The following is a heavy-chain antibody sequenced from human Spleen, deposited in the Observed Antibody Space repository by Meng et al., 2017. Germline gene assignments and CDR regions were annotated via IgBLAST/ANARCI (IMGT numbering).Heavy chain of an antibody. CDR2: IDAYNSNT. D-gene: IGHD6-19*01. CDR1: GYTFTSYG. V-gene: IGHV1-18*01. CDR3: ATGGSGIAVADG. Sequence: ASVVSCKASGYTFTSYGISWVRQAPGQGLEWMGWIDAYNSNTNYAQKLQGRVTMTEDTSTDTAYMELSSLRSEDTAVYYCATGGSGIAVADGWGQGTLVTVSS. J-gene: IGHJ4*02.